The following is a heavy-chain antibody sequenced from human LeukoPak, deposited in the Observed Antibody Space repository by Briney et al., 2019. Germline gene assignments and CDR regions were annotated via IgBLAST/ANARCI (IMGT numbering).Heavy chain of an antibody. CDR1: GFTFSSYS. Sequence: GGSLRLSCAASGFTFSSYSMNWVRQAPGKGLEWVSSISSSSSYIYYADSVKGRFTISRDNAKNSLYLQMNSLRAEDTAVYYCARDATADYYDSSGYTYNWFDPWGQGTLVTVSP. CDR2: ISSSSSYI. V-gene: IGHV3-21*01. CDR3: ARDATADYYDSSGYTYNWFDP. J-gene: IGHJ5*02. D-gene: IGHD3-22*01.